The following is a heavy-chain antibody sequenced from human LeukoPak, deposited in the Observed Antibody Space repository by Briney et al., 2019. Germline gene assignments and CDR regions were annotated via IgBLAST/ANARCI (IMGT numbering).Heavy chain of an antibody. J-gene: IGHJ4*02. CDR2: INHSGST. V-gene: IGHV4-34*01. D-gene: IGHD3-10*01. Sequence: PSETLSLTCTVSGGSISSYYWSWIRQPPGKGLEWIGEINHSGSTNYNPSLKSRVTISVDTSKNQFSLKLSSVTAADTAVYHCARVGYYGSGSRGDYWGQGTLVTVSS. CDR1: GGSISSYY. CDR3: ARVGYYGSGSRGDY.